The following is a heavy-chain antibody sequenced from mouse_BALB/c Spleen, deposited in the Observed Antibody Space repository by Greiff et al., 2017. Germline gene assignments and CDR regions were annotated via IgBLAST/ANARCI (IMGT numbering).Heavy chain of an antibody. CDR3: ARRYGYDHAMDY. CDR2: ISSGGSYT. CDR1: GFTFSSYG. V-gene: IGHV5-6*03. Sequence: DVKLVESGGGLVQPGGSLKLSCAASGFTFSSYGMSWVRQTPDKRLEWVATISSGGSYTYYPDSVKGRFTISRDNAKNTLYLQMSSLKSEDTAMYYCARRYGYDHAMDYWGQGTSVTVSS. D-gene: IGHD2-2*01. J-gene: IGHJ4*01.